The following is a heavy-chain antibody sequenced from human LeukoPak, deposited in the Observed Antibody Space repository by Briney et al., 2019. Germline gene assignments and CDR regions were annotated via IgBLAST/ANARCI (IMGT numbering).Heavy chain of an antibody. D-gene: IGHD6-19*01. V-gene: IGHV3-30-3*01. Sequence: GRFLRLSCAASGFTFSSYAMHWVRRAPGKALEWVATISSDGGNRYYSDSVKGRFTISRDNSKNTLYLQMNSLRPEDTAVFHCARGRAVTGSTVIDYWGQGTLVTVSS. CDR1: GFTFSSYA. CDR3: ARGRAVTGSTVIDY. J-gene: IGHJ4*02. CDR2: ISSDGGNR.